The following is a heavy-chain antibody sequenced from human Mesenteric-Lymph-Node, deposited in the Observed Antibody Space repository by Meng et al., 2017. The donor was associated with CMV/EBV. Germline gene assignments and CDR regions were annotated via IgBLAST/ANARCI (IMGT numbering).Heavy chain of an antibody. CDR1: GGSISSYY. CDR2: IYYCGST. Sequence: SETLSLTCTVSGGSISSYYWSWIRQPPGKGLEWIGYIYYCGSTNYNPSLKSRVTISVDTSKNQFSLKLSSVTAADTAVYYCARSYCSSTSCYPNYYYYGMDVWGQGTTVTVSS. D-gene: IGHD2-2*01. V-gene: IGHV4-59*01. CDR3: ARSYCSSTSCYPNYYYYGMDV. J-gene: IGHJ6*02.